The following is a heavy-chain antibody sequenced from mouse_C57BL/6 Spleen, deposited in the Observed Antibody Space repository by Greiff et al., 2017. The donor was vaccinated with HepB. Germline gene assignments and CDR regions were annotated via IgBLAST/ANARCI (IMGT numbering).Heavy chain of an antibody. Sequence: DVKLQESGPELVKPGASVKIPCKASGYTFTDYNMDWVKQSHGKSLEWIGDINPNNGGTIYNQKFKGKATLTVDKSSSTAYMELRSLTSEDTAVYYCARRDYYGSLWYFDVWGTGTTVTVSS. V-gene: IGHV1-18*01. D-gene: IGHD1-1*01. CDR3: ARRDYYGSLWYFDV. CDR2: INPNNGGT. CDR1: GYTFTDYN. J-gene: IGHJ1*03.